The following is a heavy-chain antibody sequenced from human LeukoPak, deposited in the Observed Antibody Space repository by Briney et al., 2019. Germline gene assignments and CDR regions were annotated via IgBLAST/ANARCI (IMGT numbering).Heavy chain of an antibody. V-gene: IGHV1-18*01. J-gene: IGHJ6*02. Sequence: GASVKVSCKASGYTFTSYAISWVRQAPGQGLEWMGWISAYNGNTNYAQKLQGRVTMTTDTSTSTAYLELRSLRSDDTAVYYCARDCLSNYYYYYGMDVWGQGTTVTVSS. CDR2: ISAYNGNT. CDR3: ARDCLSNYYYYYGMDV. D-gene: IGHD4-11*01. CDR1: GYTFTSYA.